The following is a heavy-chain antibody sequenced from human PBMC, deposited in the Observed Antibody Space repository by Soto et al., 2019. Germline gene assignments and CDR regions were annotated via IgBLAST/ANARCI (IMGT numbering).Heavy chain of an antibody. CDR2: IYHSGST. D-gene: IGHD6-19*01. J-gene: IGHJ4*02. V-gene: IGHV4-30-2*01. CDR3: ARAGGLGAVAVDY. CDR1: GGSISSGGYS. Sequence: QVQLQESDSGLVKPSQTLSLTCAVSGGSISSGGYSWSWIRQPPGKGLEWIGYIYHSGSTYYNPSLKSRVTISVDRSKNQFSLKLSSVTAADTAVYYCARAGGLGAVAVDYWGQGTLVTVSS.